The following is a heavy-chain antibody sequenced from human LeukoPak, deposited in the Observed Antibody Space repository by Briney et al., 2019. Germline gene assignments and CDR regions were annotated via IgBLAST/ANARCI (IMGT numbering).Heavy chain of an antibody. Sequence: GGSLRLSCAAPGFTFSSYAMNWVRQAPGKGLEWVSAISGSGGSTYYADSVKGRFTISRDNSKNTLYLQMNSLRAEDTAVYYCAKEVSSSWCRDYFDYWGQGTLVTVSS. CDR3: AKEVSSSWCRDYFDY. J-gene: IGHJ4*02. D-gene: IGHD6-13*01. CDR2: ISGSGGST. V-gene: IGHV3-23*01. CDR1: GFTFSSYA.